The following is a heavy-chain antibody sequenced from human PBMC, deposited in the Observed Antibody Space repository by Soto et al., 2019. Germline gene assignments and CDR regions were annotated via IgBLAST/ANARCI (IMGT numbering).Heavy chain of an antibody. J-gene: IGHJ4*02. Sequence: QVQLVESGGGVVQPGRSLRLSCAASGFTFSSYTMHWVRQAPGKGLEWVAVISYDNGVNKYYADSMKGRFTISRDNSKNTLYLQMNSLRAEDTAVYYCARSLAVAGTPEFDYWGQGALVTVSS. CDR1: GFTFSSYT. CDR2: ISYDNGVNK. V-gene: IGHV3-30-3*01. CDR3: ARSLAVAGTPEFDY. D-gene: IGHD6-19*01.